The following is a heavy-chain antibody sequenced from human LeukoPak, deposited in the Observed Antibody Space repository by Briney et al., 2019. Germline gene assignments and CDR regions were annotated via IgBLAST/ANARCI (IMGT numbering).Heavy chain of an antibody. CDR1: GDSVSSDSAA. CDR3: ARVPGSSSGPRESDY. Sequence: SQTLSLTCAISGDSVSSDSAAWNWIRQSPSRGLEWLGRTYYRSRWYFDYAVSVKSRITIKSDTLKNQFSLQLNSVTPADTAVYYCARVPGSSSGPRESDYWGQGTRVTVSP. CDR2: TYYRSRWYF. V-gene: IGHV6-1*01. J-gene: IGHJ4*02. D-gene: IGHD6-19*01.